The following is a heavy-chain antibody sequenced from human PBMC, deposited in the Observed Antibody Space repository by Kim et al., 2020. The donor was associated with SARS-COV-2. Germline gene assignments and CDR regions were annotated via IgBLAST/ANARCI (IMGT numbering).Heavy chain of an antibody. D-gene: IGHD6-6*01. V-gene: IGHV4-34*01. CDR3: ARGSRYIAARRHRAGGWFDP. J-gene: IGHJ5*02. Sequence: SETLSLTCAVYGGSFSGYYWSWIRQPPGKGLEWIGEINHSGSTNYNPSLKSRVTISVDTSKNQFSLKLSSVTAADTAVYYCARGSRYIAARRHRAGGWFDPWGQGTLVTVSS. CDR1: GGSFSGYY. CDR2: INHSGST.